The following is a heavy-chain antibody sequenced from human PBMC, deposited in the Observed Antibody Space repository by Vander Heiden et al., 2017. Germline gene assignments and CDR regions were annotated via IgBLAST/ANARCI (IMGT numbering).Heavy chain of an antibody. CDR1: GFTFPDYS. CDR2: INWNSGRI. Sequence: ELKLLESGGDLVQPGGSLRLSCAASGFTFPDYSMHWVRQVPGKGLQWVSGINWNSGRIGYADSVKGRFTISRDNAKNSLYLQMNSLRGEDTALYYCIKETSAGGADVWGQGTTVTVSS. CDR3: IKETSAGGADV. J-gene: IGHJ6*02. D-gene: IGHD1-26*01. V-gene: IGHV3-9*01.